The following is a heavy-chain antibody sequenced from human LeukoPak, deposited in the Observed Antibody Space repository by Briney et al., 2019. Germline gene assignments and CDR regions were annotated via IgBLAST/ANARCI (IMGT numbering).Heavy chain of an antibody. CDR2: INPSGGST. V-gene: IGHV1-46*01. J-gene: IGHJ4*02. CDR3: ARELIRGSSGEGGDY. Sequence: ASVKVSCKASGYTFTSYYMHWVRQAPGQGLEWMGIINPSGGSTSYAQKFQGRVTTTRDTSTSTVYMELSSLRSEDTAVYYCARELIRGSSGEGGDYWGQGTLVTVSS. D-gene: IGHD6-19*01. CDR1: GYTFTSYY.